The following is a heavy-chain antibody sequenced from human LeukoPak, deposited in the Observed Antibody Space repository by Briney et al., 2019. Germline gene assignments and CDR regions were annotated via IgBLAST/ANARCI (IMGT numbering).Heavy chain of an antibody. J-gene: IGHJ4*02. V-gene: IGHV3-30*18. Sequence: TGGSLRLSCAASGFTFSSYGMHWVRQAPGKGLEWVAVISYDGSNKYYADSVKGRFTISRDNSENTLYLQMNSLRAEDTAVYYCAKDRSSSWYYFDYWGQGTLVTVSS. CDR1: GFTFSSYG. CDR3: AKDRSSSWYYFDY. D-gene: IGHD6-13*01. CDR2: ISYDGSNK.